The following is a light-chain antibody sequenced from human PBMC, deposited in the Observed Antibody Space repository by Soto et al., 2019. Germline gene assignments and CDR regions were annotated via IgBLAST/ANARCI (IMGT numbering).Light chain of an antibody. Sequence: QSALTQPASVSGSPGQSITISCAGTSSDVGGHNYVSWYQQHPGKAPKLIIYDVNNRPSGVSNRFSGSKSGNTASLTISGLPVEDEEDYFCYSHRSSSPLYVFGTGTKLTVL. J-gene: IGLJ1*01. CDR3: YSHRSSSPLYV. CDR2: DVN. CDR1: SSDVGGHNY. V-gene: IGLV2-14*03.